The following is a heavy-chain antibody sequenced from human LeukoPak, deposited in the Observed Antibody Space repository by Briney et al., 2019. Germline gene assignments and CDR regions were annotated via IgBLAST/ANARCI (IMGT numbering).Heavy chain of an antibody. CDR3: ARVRYSSRESDY. D-gene: IGHD6-19*01. J-gene: IGHJ4*02. CDR2: IYTSGST. CDR1: GGSISSYY. Sequence: SETLSLTCTVSGGSISSYYWSWIRQPAGKGLEWIGRIYTSGSTNYNPSLKSRVTISVDTSKNQFSLKLSSVTAADTAVYYCARVRYSSRESDYWGQGTLVTVSS. V-gene: IGHV4-4*07.